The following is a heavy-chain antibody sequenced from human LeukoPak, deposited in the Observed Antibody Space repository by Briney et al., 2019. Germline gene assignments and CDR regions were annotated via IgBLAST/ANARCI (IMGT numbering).Heavy chain of an antibody. J-gene: IGHJ6*02. D-gene: IGHD3-10*01. CDR3: AKSSASGNYSYYGMDV. V-gene: IGHV3-30*18. CDR2: ISFDGSNK. CDR1: GFTFSSYG. Sequence: GGSLRLSCAAYGFTFSSYGMHWVRQAPGEGLEWVAFISFDGSNKYYADSVKGRFTISRDKSENTVYLQMNSLRAADTAVYYCAKSSASGNYSYYGMDVWGQGTTVTLSS.